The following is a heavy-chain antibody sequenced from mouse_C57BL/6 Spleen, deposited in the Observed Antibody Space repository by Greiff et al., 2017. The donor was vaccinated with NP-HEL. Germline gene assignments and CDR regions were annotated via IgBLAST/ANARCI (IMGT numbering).Heavy chain of an antibody. J-gene: IGHJ2*01. CDR1: GYAFSSYW. V-gene: IGHV1-80*01. CDR2: LYPGDGDP. D-gene: IGHD1-1*01. Sequence: QVQLQQSGAELVKPGASVKISCKASGYAFSSYWMNWVKQRPGTGLEWIGQLYPGDGDPHYHGKFQGKATLTADKSSSTAYMQLSSLTSEYSAVYFCAREATTVVAEVDYWGQGTTLTVSS. CDR3: AREATTVVAEVDY.